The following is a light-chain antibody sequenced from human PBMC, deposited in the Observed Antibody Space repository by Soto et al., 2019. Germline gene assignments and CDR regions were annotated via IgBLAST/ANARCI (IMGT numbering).Light chain of an antibody. J-gene: IGKJ5*01. CDR3: QQYGSSPPIT. CDR1: QSVSSSY. Sequence: EIVLAQSPGTLSLSPGERATXXXXXXQSVSSSYLAWYQQKPGQAPRLLIYAASSRATGIPDRFSGSGSGTDFTLTISRLEPEDFAVYYCQQYGSSPPITFGQGTRLEI. CDR2: AAS. V-gene: IGKV3-20*01.